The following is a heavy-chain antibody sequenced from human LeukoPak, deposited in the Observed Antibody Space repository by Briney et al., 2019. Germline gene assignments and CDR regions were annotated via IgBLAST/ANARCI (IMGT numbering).Heavy chain of an antibody. CDR3: ARGGGSSGYSKFDY. J-gene: IGHJ4*02. CDR1: GYTFTDYY. D-gene: IGHD3-22*01. V-gene: IGHV1-2*02. CDR2: INPNSGGT. Sequence: GASVKVSCKASGYTFTDYYMHWVRQAPGQGLEWMGWINPNSGGTNYAQKFQGRVTMTRDMSTSTVYMELSSLRSEDTAVYYCARGGGSSGYSKFDYWGQGTLVTVSS.